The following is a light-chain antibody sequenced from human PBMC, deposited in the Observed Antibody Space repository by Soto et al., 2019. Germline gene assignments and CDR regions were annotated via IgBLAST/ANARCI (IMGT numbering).Light chain of an antibody. CDR2: KAS. CDR3: LQYYDYRT. J-gene: IGKJ1*01. Sequence: DIQLTQSPSTLSASVGDRVTITCRASQTITNLLAWFQQKPGKAPEILIYKASSLQSGVPSRFSGSGSGTEFTLTISSLQPDDSSNYYCLQYYDYRTFGQGTKVEIK. V-gene: IGKV1-5*03. CDR1: QTITNL.